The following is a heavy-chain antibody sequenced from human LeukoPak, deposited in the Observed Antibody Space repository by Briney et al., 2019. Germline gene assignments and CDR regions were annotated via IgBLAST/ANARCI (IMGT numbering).Heavy chain of an antibody. CDR3: ARDGPWLDY. J-gene: IGHJ4*02. D-gene: IGHD5-12*01. CDR2: ISYDGGNK. CDR1: GFTFSSYA. V-gene: IGHV3-30-3*01. Sequence: PGGSLRLSCAASGFTFSSYAMHWVRQAPGKGLEWVAVISYDGGNKYYADSVKGRFTISRDNSKNTLYLQMNSLRAEDTAVYYCARDGPWLDYWGQGTLVTVSS.